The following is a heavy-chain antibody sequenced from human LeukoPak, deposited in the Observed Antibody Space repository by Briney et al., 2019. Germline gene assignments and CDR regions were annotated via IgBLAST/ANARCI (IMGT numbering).Heavy chain of an antibody. J-gene: IGHJ4*02. CDR2: INPNSGGT. V-gene: IGHV1-2*02. D-gene: IGHD3-22*01. CDR3: ARDPQLYYYDSSGSKNFDY. CDR1: GYTFTGYY. Sequence: ASVKVCCKASGYTFTGYYMHWVRQAPGQGLEWMGWINPNSGGTNYAQKFQGRVTMTRDTSISTAYMELSRLRSDDTAVYYCARDPQLYYYDSSGSKNFDYWGQGTLVTVSS.